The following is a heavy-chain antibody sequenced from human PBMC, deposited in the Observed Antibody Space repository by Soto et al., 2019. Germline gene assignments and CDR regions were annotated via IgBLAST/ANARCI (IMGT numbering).Heavy chain of an antibody. CDR1: GFTFSSYA. Sequence: GGSLRLSCAASGFTFSSYAMHWVRQAPGKGLEWVAVISYDGSNKYYADSVKGRFTISRDNSKNTLYLQMNSLRAEDTAVYYCARGSSVVVVAAPFDYWGQGTLVTVSS. J-gene: IGHJ4*02. CDR3: ARGSSVVVVAAPFDY. D-gene: IGHD2-15*01. CDR2: ISYDGSNK. V-gene: IGHV3-30-3*01.